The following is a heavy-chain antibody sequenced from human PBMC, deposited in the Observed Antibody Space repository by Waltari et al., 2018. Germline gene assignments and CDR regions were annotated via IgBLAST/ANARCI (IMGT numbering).Heavy chain of an antibody. Sequence: EVQLLESGGDLVQPGGSLRLSCAASGITFSNYAINWVRLAPGTGLEWVSAITVGDDTYYADSVKGRFTISRDTSKDTVHLQMNGLRAEDTAVYYCATPCYNWDDPLHSWGQGTLVTVSS. D-gene: IGHD1-20*01. V-gene: IGHV3-23*01. CDR3: ATPCYNWDDPLHS. J-gene: IGHJ4*02. CDR1: GITFSNYA. CDR2: ITVGDDT.